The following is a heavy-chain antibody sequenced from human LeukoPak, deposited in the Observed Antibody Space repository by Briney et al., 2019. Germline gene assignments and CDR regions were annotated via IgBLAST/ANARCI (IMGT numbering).Heavy chain of an antibody. CDR3: ARENYFDY. CDR2: IKPDGSEK. V-gene: IGHV3-7*04. Sequence: PGGSLRLLCAASGFTLSRFGMVWVRQARGKGLEWVANIKPDGSEKNYGDCGRGRFTITRDNDRTSLSLKMNSLRVEDTAVYYCARENYFDYWGQGTLVTVSS. J-gene: IGHJ4*02. CDR1: GFTLSRFG.